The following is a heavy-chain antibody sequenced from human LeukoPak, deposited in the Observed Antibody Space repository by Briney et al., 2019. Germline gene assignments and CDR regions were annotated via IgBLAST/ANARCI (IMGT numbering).Heavy chain of an antibody. CDR1: GFTFSNAW. D-gene: IGHD5-24*01. CDR2: IKSKTDGGTT. CDR3: TTGGVGDGYNYGSADLDY. Sequence: GGSLRLSCAASGFTFSNAWMSWVRQAPGKGLEWVGRIKSKTDGGTTDYAAPVKGRFTISRDDSKNTLYLQMNSLKTEDTAVYYCTTGGVGDGYNYGSADLDYWGQGTLVTVSS. V-gene: IGHV3-15*01. J-gene: IGHJ4*02.